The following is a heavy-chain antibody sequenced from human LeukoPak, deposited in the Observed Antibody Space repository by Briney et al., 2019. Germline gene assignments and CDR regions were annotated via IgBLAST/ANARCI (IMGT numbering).Heavy chain of an antibody. Sequence: PSETLSLTCTVSGGSISSYYWSWIRQPPGKGLEWIGYIYYSGSTYYNPSLKSRVTISVDTSKNQFSLKLSSVAAADTAVYYCARDTPLKYGDYGSIDYWGQGTLVTVSS. CDR2: IYYSGST. CDR1: GGSISSYY. J-gene: IGHJ4*02. CDR3: ARDTPLKYGDYGSIDY. V-gene: IGHV4-59*12. D-gene: IGHD4-17*01.